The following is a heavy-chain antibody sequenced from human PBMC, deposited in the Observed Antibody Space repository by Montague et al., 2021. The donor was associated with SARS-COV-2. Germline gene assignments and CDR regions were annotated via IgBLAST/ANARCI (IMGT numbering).Heavy chain of an antibody. CDR3: ARGFDY. V-gene: IGHV4-39*01. J-gene: IGHJ4*02. CDR2: IYYSGST. CDR1: GGSISSSSYC. Sequence: SETLSLTCTVSGGSISSSSYCWGWTRQPPGKGLEWIGSIYYSGSTYYNPSLKSRVTISVDTSKNQFSLKLSSVTAADTAVYYCARGFDYWGQGTLVTVSS.